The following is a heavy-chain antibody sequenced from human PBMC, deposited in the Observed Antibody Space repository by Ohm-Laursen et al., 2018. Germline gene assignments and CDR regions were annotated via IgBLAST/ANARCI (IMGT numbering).Heavy chain of an antibody. V-gene: IGHV3-53*01. CDR3: ARDQGARSSRSTY. CDR2: IYSGGFT. J-gene: IGHJ4*02. Sequence: SLRLSCTASGFNVSTNYMSWVRQAPGKGLEWVSVIYSGGFTYYADSVKGRFTISRDNSKNTLYLQMNSLRTEDTAVYYCARDQGARSSRSTYWGQGTLVTVSS. CDR1: GFNVSTNY. D-gene: IGHD3-10*01.